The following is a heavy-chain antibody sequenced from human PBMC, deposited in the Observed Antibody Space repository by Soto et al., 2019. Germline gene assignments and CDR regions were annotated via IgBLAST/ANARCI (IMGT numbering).Heavy chain of an antibody. CDR2: IMPIFRTP. Sequence: QVQLEQSGAVVKKPGSSVKVSCKASGGTFSTSAISWVRQAPRQGLEWMGGIMPIFRTPDYAQKFQGRVTVSADESTSTAYMELSGLRSDDTAVYYCARDNDRPQLGGNYYYILDVWGQGTTITVSS. CDR1: GGTFSTSA. D-gene: IGHD2-8*01. CDR3: ARDNDRPQLGGNYYYILDV. V-gene: IGHV1-69*12. J-gene: IGHJ6*02.